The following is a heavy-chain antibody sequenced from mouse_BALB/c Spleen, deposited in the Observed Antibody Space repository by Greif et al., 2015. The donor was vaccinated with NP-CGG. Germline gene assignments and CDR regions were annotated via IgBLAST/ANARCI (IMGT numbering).Heavy chain of an antibody. CDR1: GFTFSGFY. Sequence: EVKLVESGGGLVQPGGSLRLSCATSGFTFSGFYMEWVRQPPGKRLEWIAASRNKANDYTTEYSASVRGRFIVSRDTSQSILYLQMNALRAEDTAIYYCARDGPNWGLDYWGQGTTLTVSS. CDR3: ARDGPNWGLDY. V-gene: IGHV7-1*02. CDR2: SRNKANDYTT. J-gene: IGHJ2*01. D-gene: IGHD4-1*01.